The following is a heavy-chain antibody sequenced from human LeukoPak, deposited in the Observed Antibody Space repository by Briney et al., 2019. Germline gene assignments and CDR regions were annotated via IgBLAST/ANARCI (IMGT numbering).Heavy chain of an antibody. Sequence: PGGSLRLSCAAAGFTFSDFWMSWVRQAPGKGLEWVAVISYDGSNKYYADSVKGRFTISRDNSKNTLYLQMNSLRAEDTAVYYCAKDPYYYDSSGYYGNWFDPWGQGTLVTVSS. J-gene: IGHJ5*02. CDR1: GFTFSDFW. CDR2: ISYDGSNK. V-gene: IGHV3-30*18. CDR3: AKDPYYYDSSGYYGNWFDP. D-gene: IGHD3-22*01.